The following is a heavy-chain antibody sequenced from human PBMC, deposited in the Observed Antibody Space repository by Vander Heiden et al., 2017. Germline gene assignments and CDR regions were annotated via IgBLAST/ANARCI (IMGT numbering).Heavy chain of an antibody. V-gene: IGHV3-48*01. D-gene: IGHD7-27*01. CDR2: ISSGSATI. CDR3: ARDGDGHLDY. CDR1: KFTFSYYS. J-gene: IGHJ4*02. Sequence: EVQLVESGGGLIQPGGSLLLSCAASKFTFSYYSMNWVRQAPGKGLEWVSSISSGSATIHYADSVRGRFTIYRDDARNTLYLQMNSLRAEDTAVYYCARDGDGHLDYWGQGTLVTVSS.